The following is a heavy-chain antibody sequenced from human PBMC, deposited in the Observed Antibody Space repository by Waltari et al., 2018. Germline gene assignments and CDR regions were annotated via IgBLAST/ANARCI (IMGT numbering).Heavy chain of an antibody. CDR3: ARHPDYGSGKFDS. J-gene: IGHJ4*02. V-gene: IGHV4-38-2*01. CDR2: IYHSGSS. Sequence: QVQLQESGPGLVKPSETLSLTCAVSGYSISSGFYWGWIRQPPGKGLEWIGSIYHSGSSYNNPSLKSRVTISVDTSKSRFSLKLNSVTAADTAMYYCARHPDYGSGKFDSWGQGTLVTVSS. CDR1: GYSISSGFY. D-gene: IGHD3-10*01.